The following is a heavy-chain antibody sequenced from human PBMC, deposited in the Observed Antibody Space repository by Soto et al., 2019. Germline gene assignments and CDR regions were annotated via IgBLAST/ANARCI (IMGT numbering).Heavy chain of an antibody. D-gene: IGHD3-9*01. Sequence: AGGSLRLSCAGSGFIVSDSYMSWVRQVPGKGLEWVSVIYSGGSKYYADSVKDRFTISRDNSKNTLYLQMNSLRAEDTAVYYCARDWGLQYFDWHHYFDSWGQGTLVTVSS. J-gene: IGHJ4*02. V-gene: IGHV3-66*01. CDR1: GFIVSDSY. CDR2: IYSGGSK. CDR3: ARDWGLQYFDWHHYFDS.